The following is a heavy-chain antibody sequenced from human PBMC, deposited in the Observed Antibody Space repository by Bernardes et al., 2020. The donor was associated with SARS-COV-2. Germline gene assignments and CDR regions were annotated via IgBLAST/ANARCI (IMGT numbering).Heavy chain of an antibody. D-gene: IGHD6-19*01. CDR3: ARAPPEAVAGMGLFDY. Sequence: SESLSLTCTVSGGSISSISYYWGWLLQPPGKGLEWIGSIYYTGMTYYNPSLKSRVTISVDTSKNQFSLKLSSVTAADTAVYYCARAPPEAVAGMGLFDYWGQGTLVTVSS. V-gene: IGHV4-39*01. CDR1: GGSISSISYY. CDR2: IYYTGMT. J-gene: IGHJ4*02.